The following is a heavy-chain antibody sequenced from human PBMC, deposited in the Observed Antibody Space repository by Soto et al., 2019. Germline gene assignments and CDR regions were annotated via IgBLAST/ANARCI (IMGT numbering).Heavy chain of an antibody. J-gene: IGHJ4*02. D-gene: IGHD5-12*01. Sequence: GGSLRLSCAASGFTFSDYYMSWIRQAPGKGLEWVSYISSSGNTIYYADSVKGRFTLSRDNAKNSLYLQMNSLRAEDTAVYYCARDHPNSVATIYFDYSGQGTLVTVSS. CDR3: ARDHPNSVATIYFDY. CDR2: ISSSGNTI. V-gene: IGHV3-11*01. CDR1: GFTFSDYY.